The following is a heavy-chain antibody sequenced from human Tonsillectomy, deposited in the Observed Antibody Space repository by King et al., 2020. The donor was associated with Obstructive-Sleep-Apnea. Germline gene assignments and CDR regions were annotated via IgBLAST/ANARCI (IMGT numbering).Heavy chain of an antibody. J-gene: IGHJ3*02. V-gene: IGHV5-51*01. CDR2: IYPGDSDT. CDR1: GYSFTSYW. D-gene: IGHD3-16*02. CDR3: ARSIRPWYYDFVWGNYRCEAFDI. Sequence: VQLVESGAEVKKPGESLKISCKGSGYSFTSYWIGWVRQMPGKGLEWMGIIYPGDSDTRYSPSFQGQVTISADKSISTAYLQWSSLKASDTAMYYCARSIRPWYYDFVWGNYRCEAFDIWGQGTMVTVSS.